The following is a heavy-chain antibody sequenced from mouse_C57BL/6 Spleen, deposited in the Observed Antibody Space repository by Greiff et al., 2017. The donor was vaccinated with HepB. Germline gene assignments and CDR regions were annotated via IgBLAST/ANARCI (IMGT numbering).Heavy chain of an antibody. D-gene: IGHD2-1*01. CDR1: GYTFTSYW. J-gene: IGHJ3*01. Sequence: VKLQQPGAELVRPGSSVKLSCKASGYTFTSYWMHWVKQRPIQGLEWIGNIDPSDSETHYNQKFKDKATLTVDKSSSTAYMQLSSLTSEDSAVYYCATEVYYGNPWFAYWGQGTLVTVSA. V-gene: IGHV1-52*01. CDR2: IDPSDSET. CDR3: ATEVYYGNPWFAY.